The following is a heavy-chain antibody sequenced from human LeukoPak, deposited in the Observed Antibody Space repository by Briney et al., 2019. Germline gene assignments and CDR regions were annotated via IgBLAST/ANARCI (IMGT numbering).Heavy chain of an antibody. CDR3: ARDEYYYDSSGYLDY. Sequence: GGSLRLSCAASGFTFSSYSMNWVRQAPGKGLEWVSSISSSSSYIYYADSVKGRFTISRDNAKNSLYLQMNSVRAEDTAVYYCARDEYYYDSSGYLDYWGQGTLVTVSS. D-gene: IGHD3-22*01. CDR1: GFTFSSYS. V-gene: IGHV3-21*01. J-gene: IGHJ4*02. CDR2: ISSSSSYI.